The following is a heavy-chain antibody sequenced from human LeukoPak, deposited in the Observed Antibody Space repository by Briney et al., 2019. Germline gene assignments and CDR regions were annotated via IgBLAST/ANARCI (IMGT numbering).Heavy chain of an antibody. CDR2: IYHTGRS. J-gene: IGHJ4*02. D-gene: IGHD5-18*01. CDR1: GGSISSYY. Sequence: PSETLSLTCAVSGGSISSYYWSWIRQLPGKALEWIGYIYHTGRSSFNPSLTSRTTISVDTSQNQFSLTLNSMTPADSAVYYCARETGGGDSYGVWGQGTLVTVSS. V-gene: IGHV4-59*06. CDR3: ARETGGGDSYGV.